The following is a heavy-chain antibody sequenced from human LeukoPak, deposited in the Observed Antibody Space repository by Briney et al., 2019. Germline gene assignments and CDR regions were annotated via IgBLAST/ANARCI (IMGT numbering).Heavy chain of an antibody. V-gene: IGHV1-8*02. J-gene: IGHJ5*02. CDR2: MNPNSGNT. CDR3: ARGREDIVVVASWGTSFDP. D-gene: IGHD2-15*01. CDR1: GYTFTSYG. Sequence: GASVKVSCKASGYTFTSYGISWVRQATGQGLEWMGWMNPNSGNTGYAQKFQGRVTMTRNTSISTAYMELSSLRSEDTAVYYCARGREDIVVVASWGTSFDPWGQGTLVTVSS.